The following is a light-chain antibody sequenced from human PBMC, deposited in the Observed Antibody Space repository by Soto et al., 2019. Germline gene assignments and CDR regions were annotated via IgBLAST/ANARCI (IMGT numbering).Light chain of an antibody. J-gene: IGKJ1*01. CDR2: DAS. Sequence: DIQMTQSPSTLSASVGDRVTITCRASQRINNWVAWYQQKPGKAPKVLIYDASTLESGVPSRFSGSGSGTEFTLTIDSLQPDDFATYYRQRYNAFSQTFGQGTKVDIK. CDR1: QRINNW. V-gene: IGKV1-5*01. CDR3: QRYNAFSQT.